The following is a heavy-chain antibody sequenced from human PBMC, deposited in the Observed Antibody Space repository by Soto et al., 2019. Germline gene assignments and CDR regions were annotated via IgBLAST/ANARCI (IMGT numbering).Heavy chain of an antibody. J-gene: IGHJ6*02. D-gene: IGHD6-13*01. V-gene: IGHV3-13*01. Sequence: PGGSLRLSCAASGFTFSSYDMHWVSQATGKGLEWVSAIGTAGDTYYPGSVKGRFTISRENAKNSLYLQMNSLRAGDTAVYYCARDLYGAYSSSWASGMDVWGQGTTVTVSS. CDR3: ARDLYGAYSSSWASGMDV. CDR1: GFTFSSYD. CDR2: IGTAGDT.